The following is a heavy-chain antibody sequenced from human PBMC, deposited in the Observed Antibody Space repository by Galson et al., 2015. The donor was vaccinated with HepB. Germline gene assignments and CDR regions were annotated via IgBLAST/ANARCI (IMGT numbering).Heavy chain of an antibody. V-gene: IGHV3-74*03. D-gene: IGHD5-12*01. CDR3: VRDVGYSGSDVNRLWHKYFDS. Sequence: SLRLSCAASGFTFTRHWMHWVRQAPGKGLVWVSRVNHDGSGTKYADSVKGRFTISRDNAKNTLYLQMSSLRAEDTAVYYCVRDVGYSGSDVNRLWHKYFDSWGQGSLVTVSS. CDR2: VNHDGSGT. J-gene: IGHJ1*01. CDR1: GFTFTRHW.